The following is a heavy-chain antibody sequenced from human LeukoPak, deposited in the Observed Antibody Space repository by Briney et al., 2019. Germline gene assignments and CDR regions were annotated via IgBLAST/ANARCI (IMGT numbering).Heavy chain of an antibody. CDR3: ARHRRIRKWFGELWGYYYYYMDV. D-gene: IGHD3-10*01. CDR2: IYPGDSDT. Sequence: GESLNISCKGSGYSFSSYWIGWVRQMPGKGLEWMGIIYPGDSDTRYSPSFQGQVTISADKSISTAYLQWSSLKASDTAMYYCARHRRIRKWFGELWGYYYYYMDVWGKGTTVTVSS. CDR1: GYSFSSYW. J-gene: IGHJ6*03. V-gene: IGHV5-51*01.